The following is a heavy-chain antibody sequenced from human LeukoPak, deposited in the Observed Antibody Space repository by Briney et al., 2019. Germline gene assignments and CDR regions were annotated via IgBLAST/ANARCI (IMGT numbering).Heavy chain of an antibody. D-gene: IGHD3-10*01. Sequence: SETLSLTCSVSGYSISSGYYWGWIRQPPGKGLEWIANIYDSGGINLSGTTYYNPSLKSRITISIDTSKTEFSLKLSSVTAADTAMYYCARHLGRGFGEIHHSDFWGQGTLVTVSS. CDR3: ARHLGRGFGEIHHSDF. V-gene: IGHV4-38-2*02. J-gene: IGHJ4*02. CDR1: GYSISSGYY. CDR2: IYDSGGINLSGTT.